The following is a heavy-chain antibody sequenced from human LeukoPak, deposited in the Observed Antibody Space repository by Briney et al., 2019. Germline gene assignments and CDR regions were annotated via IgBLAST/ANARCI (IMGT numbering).Heavy chain of an antibody. D-gene: IGHD3-9*01. J-gene: IGHJ4*02. CDR3: ARGPESLTGPLCYFDY. CDR2: INHSGST. Sequence: PSETLSLTCAVYGESFSGYYWSWIRQPPGKGLEWIGEINHSGSTNYNPSLKSRVTISVDTSKNQFSLKLSSVTAADTAVYYCARGPESLTGPLCYFDYWGQGTLVTVSS. CDR1: GESFSGYY. V-gene: IGHV4-34*01.